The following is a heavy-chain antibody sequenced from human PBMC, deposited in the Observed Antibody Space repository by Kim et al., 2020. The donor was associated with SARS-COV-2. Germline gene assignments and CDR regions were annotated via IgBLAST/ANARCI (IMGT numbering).Heavy chain of an antibody. J-gene: IGHJ4*02. CDR3: AKDIGYCSSTSCDKAVDY. Sequence: KGRFTISRDNSKNTLYLQMNSLRAEDTAVYYCAKDIGYCSSTSCDKAVDYWGQGTLVTVSS. D-gene: IGHD2-2*01. V-gene: IGHV3-23*01.